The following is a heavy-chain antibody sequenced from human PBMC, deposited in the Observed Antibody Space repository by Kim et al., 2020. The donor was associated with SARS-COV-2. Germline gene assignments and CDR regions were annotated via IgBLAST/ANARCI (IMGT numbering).Heavy chain of an antibody. CDR1: GGSFSGYY. J-gene: IGHJ4*02. D-gene: IGHD2-8*01. V-gene: IGHV4-34*01. Sequence: SETLSLTCAVYGGSFSGYYWSWIRQPPGKGLEWIGEINHSGSTTYNPSLKSRVTISVDTSKKQFSLKLSSVTAADTAVYYCARGGAGYCSNGVCRTWYYWGQGTLVTVSS. CDR2: INHSGST. CDR3: ARGGAGYCSNGVCRTWYY.